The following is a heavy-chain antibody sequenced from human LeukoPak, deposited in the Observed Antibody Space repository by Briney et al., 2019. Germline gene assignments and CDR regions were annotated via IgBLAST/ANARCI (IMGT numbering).Heavy chain of an antibody. V-gene: IGHV4-30-2*01. CDR1: GGSISSGGYY. Sequence: PSQTLSLTCTVSGGSISSGGYYWSWIRQPPGKGLEWIGYIYHSGSTYYNPSLKSRVTISVDRSKNQFSLKLSSVTAADTAVYYCARDTANWNDPFGFDYWGQGTLVTVSS. D-gene: IGHD1-1*01. J-gene: IGHJ4*02. CDR2: IYHSGST. CDR3: ARDTANWNDPFGFDY.